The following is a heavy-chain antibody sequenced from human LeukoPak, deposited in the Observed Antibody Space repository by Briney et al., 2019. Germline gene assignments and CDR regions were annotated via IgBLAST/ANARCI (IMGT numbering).Heavy chain of an antibody. V-gene: IGHV1-18*01. CDR1: GYTFTIYG. J-gene: IGHJ3*02. CDR2: ISGYNGNA. CDR3: ARGRTMTGAFDI. D-gene: IGHD3-22*01. Sequence: GASVTVSCKTSGYTFTIYGLSWVRQAPGQGLEWMGWISGYNGNANYAQNLQGRVTMTTDTSTSTAYMELRSLRSDDTALYYCARGRTMTGAFDIWGQGTLVTVSS.